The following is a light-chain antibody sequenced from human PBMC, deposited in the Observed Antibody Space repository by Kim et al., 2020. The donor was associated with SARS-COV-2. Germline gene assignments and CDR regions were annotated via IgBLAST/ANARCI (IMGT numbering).Light chain of an antibody. V-gene: IGKV1-33*01. CDR3: QQYDNLPRT. Sequence: DIQMTQCPSSLSASVGDRVTITCQASQDISNYLNWYQQKPGKAPKLLIYDASNLETGVPSRFSGSGSGTDFTFTISSLQPEDIATYYCQQYDNLPRTFGQGTKLEI. CDR2: DAS. CDR1: QDISNY. J-gene: IGKJ2*01.